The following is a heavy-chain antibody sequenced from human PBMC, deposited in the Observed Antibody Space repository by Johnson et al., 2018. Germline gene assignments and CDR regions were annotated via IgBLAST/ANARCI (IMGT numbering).Heavy chain of an antibody. CDR1: GYTFTTYY. J-gene: IGHJ3*02. CDR2: INPSGGSP. Sequence: QVQLVESGAEVKKPWASVKVSCKTSGYTFTTYYIHWVRLAPGQGLEWMGIINPSGGSPSYPQKFPGSGTMTRDTSTSTVYMELSSLRSEDTAVYYCARETGYSGMHAFDIWGQGTMVTVSS. D-gene: IGHD3-10*01. V-gene: IGHV1-46*01. CDR3: ARETGYSGMHAFDI.